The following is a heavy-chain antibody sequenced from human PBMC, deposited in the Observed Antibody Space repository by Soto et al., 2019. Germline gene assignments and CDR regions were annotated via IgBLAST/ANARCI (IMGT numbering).Heavy chain of an antibody. Sequence: ASVKVSCKASGYSINSYDMNWVRQATGQGLEWMGWMNPKSGNTGFAEKFRGRVKMTWNTSTGTVYLEIRSLRPEDTAVYYCARGVPEPGSKCLDS. CDR3: ARGVPEPGSKCLDS. D-gene: IGHD2-2*01. V-gene: IGHV1-8*01. CDR1: GYSINSYD. CDR2: MNPKSGNT. J-gene: IGHJ5*01.